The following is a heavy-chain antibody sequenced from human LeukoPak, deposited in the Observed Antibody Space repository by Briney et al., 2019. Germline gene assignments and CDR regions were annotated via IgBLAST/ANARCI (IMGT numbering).Heavy chain of an antibody. Sequence: PSETLSLTCTVSGGSITKYYWNWFRQPPGKGLEWIGYIYYSGSTNYNASLKSRVTISVDTSKNQFSLKLSSVTAADTAVYYCARPYSSGWRDAFDFWGQGAMVTVSS. V-gene: IGHV4-59*01. CDR2: IYYSGST. CDR1: GGSITKYY. D-gene: IGHD6-19*01. CDR3: ARPYSSGWRDAFDF. J-gene: IGHJ3*01.